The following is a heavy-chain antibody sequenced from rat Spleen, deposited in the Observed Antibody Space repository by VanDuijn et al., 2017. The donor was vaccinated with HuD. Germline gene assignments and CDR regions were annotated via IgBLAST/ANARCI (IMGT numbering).Heavy chain of an antibody. D-gene: IGHD1-6*01. Sequence: EVQLVESGGGLVQPGRSLKLSCAASGFTFSNYGMVWVRQAPTKGLEWVASISTSGGSTYYRDSVKGRFTISRDNAASTLYLQMDSLRSEDTATYYCAREADRPFHYFDYWGQGVMVTVSS. V-gene: IGHV5S13*01. CDR2: ISTSGGST. CDR1: GFTFSNYG. CDR3: AREADRPFHYFDY. J-gene: IGHJ2*01.